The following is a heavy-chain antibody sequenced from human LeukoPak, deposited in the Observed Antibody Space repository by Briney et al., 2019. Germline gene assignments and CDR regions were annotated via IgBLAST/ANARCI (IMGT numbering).Heavy chain of an antibody. Sequence: GGSLRLSCAASGFTFSNSAMSWVRQAPGKGLEWVANIKQDGSEKYYVDSVKGRFTISRDNVKNSLYLQMNSLRAEDTAVYYCARLPDDYGDYKYFQHWGQGTLVTVSS. CDR1: GFTFSNSA. V-gene: IGHV3-7*01. CDR3: ARLPDDYGDYKYFQH. D-gene: IGHD4-17*01. CDR2: IKQDGSEK. J-gene: IGHJ1*01.